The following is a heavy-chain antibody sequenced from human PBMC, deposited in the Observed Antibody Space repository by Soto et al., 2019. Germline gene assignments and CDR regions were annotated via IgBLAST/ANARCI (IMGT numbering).Heavy chain of an antibody. CDR1: GGSISSGDYY. D-gene: IGHD5-12*01. Sequence: SETLSLTCTVSGGSISSGDYYWSWIRQPPGKGLEWIGYIYYSGSTYYNPSLKSRVTISVDTSKNQFSLKLSSVTAADTAVYYCAREWLFNWFDPWGQGTLVTVSS. V-gene: IGHV4-30-4*01. CDR2: IYYSGST. CDR3: AREWLFNWFDP. J-gene: IGHJ5*02.